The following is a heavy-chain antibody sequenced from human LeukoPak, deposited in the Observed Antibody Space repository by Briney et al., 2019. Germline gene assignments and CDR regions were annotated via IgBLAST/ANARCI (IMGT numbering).Heavy chain of an antibody. CDR1: GGSISSGSYY. CDR2: IYTSGST. D-gene: IGHD5-24*01. CDR3: ARASEMATTYFDY. V-gene: IGHV4-61*02. Sequence: TTSETLSLTCTVSGGSISSGSYYWSWIRQPAGKGLEWIGRIYTSGSTNYNPSLKSRVTISVDTSKNQFSLKLSSVTAADTAVYYCARASEMATTYFDYWGQGTLVTVSS. J-gene: IGHJ4*02.